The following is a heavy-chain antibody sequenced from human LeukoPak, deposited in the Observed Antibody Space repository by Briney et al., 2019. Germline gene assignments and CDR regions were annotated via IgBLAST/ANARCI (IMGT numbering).Heavy chain of an antibody. CDR1: GGSISSNNW. CDR3: ARVNINNWHSCDY. D-gene: IGHD1-1*01. CDR2: IYHSGSP. J-gene: IGHJ4*02. V-gene: IGHV4-4*02. Sequence: SGTLSLTCAVSGGSISSNNWWGWVRQPPGKGLEWIGEIYHSGSPNYNPSLKSRVTISVDRSRNHFSLNLSSVTAADTAVYYCARVNINNWHSCDYWGQGTLVTVSS.